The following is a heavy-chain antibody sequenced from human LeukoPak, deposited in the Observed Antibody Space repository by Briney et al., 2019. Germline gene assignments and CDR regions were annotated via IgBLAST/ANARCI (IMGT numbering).Heavy chain of an antibody. CDR2: IIPLFATT. J-gene: IGHJ4*02. D-gene: IGHD4-23*01. V-gene: IGHV1-69*01. Sequence: GSSVKVSCKASGGTNSNYAVNWVRQAPGQGFEWIGGIIPLFATTNYAQKFQGRVTITADESTSTAYMVLTSLRSDDTALYYCARGLYGGNSVEVRYWGQGTLVTVSS. CDR1: GGTNSNYA. CDR3: ARGLYGGNSVEVRY.